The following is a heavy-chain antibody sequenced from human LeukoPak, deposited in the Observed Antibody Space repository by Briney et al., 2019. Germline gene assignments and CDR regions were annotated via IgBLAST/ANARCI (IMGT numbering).Heavy chain of an antibody. J-gene: IGHJ4*02. CDR3: ARSHCTNGVCHNYFDY. V-gene: IGHV3-21*01. Sequence: GGSLRLSCAASGFSFSSYEMNWVRQAPGKGLEWVSSISSSSSYIYYADSVKGRFTISRDNAKNSLYLQMNSLRAEDTAVYYCARSHCTNGVCHNYFDYWGQGTLVTVSS. CDR1: GFSFSSYE. CDR2: ISSSSSYI. D-gene: IGHD2-8*01.